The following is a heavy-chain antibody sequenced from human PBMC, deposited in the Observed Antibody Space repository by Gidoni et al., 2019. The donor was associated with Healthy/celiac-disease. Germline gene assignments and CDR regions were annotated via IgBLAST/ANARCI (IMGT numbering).Heavy chain of an antibody. CDR3: AREAGRIAAAGGEFDY. J-gene: IGHJ4*02. CDR1: GDRVSSNSAA. CDR2: TYYRSKWYN. D-gene: IGHD6-13*01. Sequence: QVQLQQSGPGLVKPSQTLSLTCAISGDRVSSNSAAWNWIRQSPSRGLEWLGRTYYRSKWYNDYAVSVKSRITINPDTSKNQFSLQLNSVTPEDTAVYYCAREAGRIAAAGGEFDYWGQGTLVTVSS. V-gene: IGHV6-1*01.